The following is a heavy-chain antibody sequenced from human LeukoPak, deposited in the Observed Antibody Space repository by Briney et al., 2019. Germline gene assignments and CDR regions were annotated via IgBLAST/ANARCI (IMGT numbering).Heavy chain of an antibody. J-gene: IGHJ4*02. CDR3: AKAEDYYGSGSPFDY. CDR2: IYSGGST. Sequence: GGSLRLSCAASGFTVSSNYMSWVRQAPGKGLEWVSVIYSGGSTYYADSVKGRLTISRDNSKNTLYLQMNSLRAEDTAVYYCAKAEDYYGSGSPFDYWGQGTLVTVSS. D-gene: IGHD3-10*01. V-gene: IGHV3-53*01. CDR1: GFTVSSNY.